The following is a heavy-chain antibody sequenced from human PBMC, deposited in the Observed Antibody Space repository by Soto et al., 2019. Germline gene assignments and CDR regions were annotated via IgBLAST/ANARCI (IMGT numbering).Heavy chain of an antibody. Sequence: EVHLVESGGGFVQPGGSLTLSCSASGFTFHVYAYHWVRQAPGKGLEFVSAISSDGRTTYYADSVRGRFTISRDTSRNTLSLQMRSLRSEDTAVYYCVNILMKHDFAGAWGQGALVTVSS. CDR3: VNILMKHDFAGA. D-gene: IGHD2-21*01. CDR2: ISSDGRTT. V-gene: IGHV3-64D*08. J-gene: IGHJ5*02. CDR1: GFTFHVYA.